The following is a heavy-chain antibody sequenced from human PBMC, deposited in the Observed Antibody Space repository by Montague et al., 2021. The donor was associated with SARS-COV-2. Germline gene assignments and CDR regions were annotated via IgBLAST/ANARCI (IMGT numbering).Heavy chain of an antibody. D-gene: IGHD2-2*01. CDR1: GGSVSSNIAT. V-gene: IGHV6-1*01. J-gene: IGHJ4*02. Sequence: CAISGGSVSSNIATWNWIRQSPSRGLEWLGRTYYRSKWYNDYAESVKSRITIDPDTSKHQFSLHLNSVTPEDTAVYYCARILVGSKYYFDFWGQGTLVTVSS. CDR3: ARILVGSKYYFDF. CDR2: TYYRSKWYN.